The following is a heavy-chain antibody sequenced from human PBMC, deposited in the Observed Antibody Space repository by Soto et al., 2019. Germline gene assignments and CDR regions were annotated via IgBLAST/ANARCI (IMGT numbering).Heavy chain of an antibody. CDR1: VYTFTSYG. CDR3: ARDLGKRYSSSWFDP. D-gene: IGHD6-6*01. CDR2: ISAYNGNT. Sequence: ASVKVSCKDSVYTFTSYGISWVRQAHGQGLEWMGWISAYNGNTNYAQKLQGRVTMTTDTSTSTAYMELRSLRSDDTAVYYCARDLGKRYSSSWFDPWGQGTLVTVSS. V-gene: IGHV1-18*01. J-gene: IGHJ5*02.